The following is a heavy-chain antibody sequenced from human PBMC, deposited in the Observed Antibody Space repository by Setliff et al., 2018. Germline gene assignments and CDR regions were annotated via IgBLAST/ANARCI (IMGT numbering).Heavy chain of an antibody. CDR1: GFTFSRYW. CDR3: AKGRLGGDHGWFDP. J-gene: IGHJ5*02. D-gene: IGHD3-16*01. Sequence: HPGGSLRLSCAASGFTFSRYWMSWVRQAPGKGLEWVANIKQDGSDKYYVDSVKGRFTISRDNAKNSLSLQMNSLRAEDTAVYYCAKGRLGGDHGWFDPWGQGTPVTVSS. V-gene: IGHV3-7*03. CDR2: IKQDGSDK.